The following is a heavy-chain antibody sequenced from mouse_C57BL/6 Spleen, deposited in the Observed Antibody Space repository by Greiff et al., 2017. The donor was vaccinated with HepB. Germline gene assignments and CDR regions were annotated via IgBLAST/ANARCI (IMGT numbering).Heavy chain of an antibody. J-gene: IGHJ3*01. CDR1: GYTFTGYW. CDR2: ILPGSGST. D-gene: IGHD2-5*01. V-gene: IGHV1-9*01. Sequence: VQLQQSGAELMKPGASVKLSCKATGYTFTGYWIEWVKQRPGHGLEWIGEILPGSGSTNYNEKFKGKATFTADTSSNTAYMQSSSLTTEASASSYLSIWGPYSNEGFAYWGQGTLVTVSA. CDR3: SIWGPYSNEGFAY.